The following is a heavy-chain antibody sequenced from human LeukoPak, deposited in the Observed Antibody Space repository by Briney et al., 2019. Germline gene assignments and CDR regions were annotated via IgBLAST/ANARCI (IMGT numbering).Heavy chain of an antibody. CDR2: IIPIFGTA. Sequence: SVKVSCKASGYTFTAYYIHWVRQAPGQGLEWMGGIIPIFGTANYAQKFQGRVTITADESTSTAYMELSSLRSEDTAVYYCARDHPLWFGELSFLWDIWGQGTMVTVSS. CDR3: ARDHPLWFGELSFLWDI. V-gene: IGHV1-69*13. CDR1: GYTFTAYY. J-gene: IGHJ3*02. D-gene: IGHD3-10*01.